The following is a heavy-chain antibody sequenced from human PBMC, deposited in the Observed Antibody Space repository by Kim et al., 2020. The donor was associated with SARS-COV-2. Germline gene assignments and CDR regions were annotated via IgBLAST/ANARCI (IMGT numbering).Heavy chain of an antibody. CDR1: GGSISSYY. D-gene: IGHD1-26*01. CDR2: IYYSGST. J-gene: IGHJ3*02. V-gene: IGHV4-59*01. CDR3: ARGGGSGSYPDAFDI. Sequence: ETLSLTCTVSGGSISSYYWSWIRQPPGKGLEWIGYIYYSGSTNYNPSLKSRVTISADTSKNQFSLKLSSVTAADTAVYYCARGGGSGSYPDAFDIWGQGTMVTVSS.